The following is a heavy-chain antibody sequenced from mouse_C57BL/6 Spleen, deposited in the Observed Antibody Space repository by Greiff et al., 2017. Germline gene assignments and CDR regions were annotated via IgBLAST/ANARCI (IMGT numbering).Heavy chain of an antibody. D-gene: IGHD1-1*01. CDR2: INPSSGYT. CDR1: GYTSTSYT. J-gene: IGHJ4*01. CDR3: AREDYYGSSYVLYAMDY. Sequence: LVESGAELARPGASVKMSCKASGYTSTSYTMHWVKQRPGQGLEWIGYINPSSGYTKYNQKFKDKATLTADKSSSTAYMQLSSLTSEDSAVYYCAREDYYGSSYVLYAMDYWGQGTSVTVSS. V-gene: IGHV1-4*01.